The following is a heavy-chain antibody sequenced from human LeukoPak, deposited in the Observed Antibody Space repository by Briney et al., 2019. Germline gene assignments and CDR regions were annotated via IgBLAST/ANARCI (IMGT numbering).Heavy chain of an antibody. CDR2: IYYSGGT. Sequence: SETLSLTCTVSGDSISSYYWSWIRQPPGEGLEWIGYIYYSGGTDYNPSLKSRVTISVDTSKNQFSLKLRSVTAADTAVYYCARHVTISGPYDASDIWGQGTMVTVSP. CDR3: ARHVTISGPYDASDI. J-gene: IGHJ3*02. V-gene: IGHV4-59*08. D-gene: IGHD5-24*01. CDR1: GDSISSYY.